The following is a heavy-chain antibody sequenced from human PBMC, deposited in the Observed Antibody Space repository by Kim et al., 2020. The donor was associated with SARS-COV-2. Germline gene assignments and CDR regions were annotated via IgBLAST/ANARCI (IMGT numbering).Heavy chain of an antibody. J-gene: IGHJ6*02. V-gene: IGHV5-51*01. Sequence: SFQGQVTISADKSISTAYLQWSSLKASDTAMYYCARQQLGAYYYYGMDVWGQGTTVTVSS. D-gene: IGHD6-13*01. CDR3: ARQQLGAYYYYGMDV.